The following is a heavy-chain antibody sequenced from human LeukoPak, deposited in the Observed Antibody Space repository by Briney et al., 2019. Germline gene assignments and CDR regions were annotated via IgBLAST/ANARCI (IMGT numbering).Heavy chain of an antibody. V-gene: IGHV4-61*02. Sequence: PSQTLSLTCTVSGGSISSGSYYWSWIRQPAGKGLEWIGRIYTSGSTNYNPSLKSRVTISVDTSKNQFSLKLSSVTAADTAVYYRASQVYGSGSYRFDYWGQGTLVTVSS. CDR2: IYTSGST. CDR3: ASQVYGSGSYRFDY. CDR1: GGSISSGSYY. D-gene: IGHD3-10*01. J-gene: IGHJ4*02.